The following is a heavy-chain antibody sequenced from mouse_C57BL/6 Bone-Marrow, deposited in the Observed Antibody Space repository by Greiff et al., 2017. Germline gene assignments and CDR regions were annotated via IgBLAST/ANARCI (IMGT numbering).Heavy chain of an antibody. Sequence: VQLQQSGPGLVAPSQSLSITCTVSGFSLTSYAISWVRQPPGKGLEWLGVIWTGGGTNYNSALKSRLSISKDNSKSQVFLKMNSLQTDDTARYYCARWDYYGSGNWYFDVWGTGTTVTVSS. CDR1: GFSLTSYA. V-gene: IGHV2-9-1*01. CDR2: IWTGGGT. J-gene: IGHJ1*03. D-gene: IGHD1-1*01. CDR3: ARWDYYGSGNWYFDV.